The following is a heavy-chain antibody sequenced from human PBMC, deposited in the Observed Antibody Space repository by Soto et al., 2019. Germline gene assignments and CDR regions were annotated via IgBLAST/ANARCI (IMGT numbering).Heavy chain of an antibody. CDR2: INAGNGNT. Sequence: QVQLVQSGAEEKKPGASVKVSCKASGYTFTSYAMHWERQAPGQRLEWMGWINAGNGNTKYSQKFQGRVTITRDTSASTAYMELSSLRSEDTAVYYCARVIVGATPVDYWGQGTLVTVSS. V-gene: IGHV1-3*05. J-gene: IGHJ4*02. D-gene: IGHD1-26*01. CDR3: ARVIVGATPVDY. CDR1: GYTFTSYA.